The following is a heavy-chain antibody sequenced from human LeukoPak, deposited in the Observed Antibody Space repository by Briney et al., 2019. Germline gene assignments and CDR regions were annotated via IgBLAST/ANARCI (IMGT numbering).Heavy chain of an antibody. CDR1: GFTVSSNY. J-gene: IGHJ6*02. V-gene: IGHV3-53*01. D-gene: IGHD1-26*01. Sequence: PGGSLRLSCAASGFTVSSNYMSWVRQAPGKGLEWVSVIYSGGSTYYADSVKGRFTISRDNSKNTLYLQMNSLRAEDTAVYYCAGVGATNGYYGMDVWGQGTTVTVSS. CDR3: AGVGATNGYYGMDV. CDR2: IYSGGST.